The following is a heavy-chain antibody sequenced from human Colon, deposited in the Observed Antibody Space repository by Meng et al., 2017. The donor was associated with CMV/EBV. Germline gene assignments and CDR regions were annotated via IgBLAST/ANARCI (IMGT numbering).Heavy chain of an antibody. D-gene: IGHD6-19*01. J-gene: IGHJ6*02. CDR3: ATGKAVAGKSYYYYGMDV. CDR1: GFTFSTYA. CDR2: ISGSGRST. Sequence: GESLKISCAASGFTFSTYAMTWVRQAPGKGLEWVSGISGSGRSTYDADSVKGRFTISRDNSKNTLYLQMSSLRAEDTAVYYCATGKAVAGKSYYYYGMDVWGQGTTVTVSS. V-gene: IGHV3-23*01.